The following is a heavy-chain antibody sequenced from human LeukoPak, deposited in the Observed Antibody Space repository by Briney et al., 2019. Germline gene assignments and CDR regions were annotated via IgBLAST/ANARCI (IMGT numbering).Heavy chain of an antibody. J-gene: IGHJ4*02. V-gene: IGHV3-23*01. Sequence: PGASLRLSCATSGFTFSGYAMNWVRLAPGKGLQWVSTITGSGARSYYADSVKGRFTISRDNSKNTLYLQMNSLRAEDTAVYYCARVKVSHFDYWGQGTLVTVSS. D-gene: IGHD2-8*01. CDR2: ITGSGARS. CDR3: ARVKVSHFDY. CDR1: GFTFSGYA.